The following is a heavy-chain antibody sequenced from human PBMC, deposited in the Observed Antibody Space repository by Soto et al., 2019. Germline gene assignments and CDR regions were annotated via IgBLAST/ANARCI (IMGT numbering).Heavy chain of an antibody. V-gene: IGHV3-23*01. CDR2: ISGGGDTT. Sequence: GGSLRLSCAASGFTFNNYAMTWVRQAPGKGLEWVSAISGGGDTTSYADSVKGRFTVSRDGSKNTLYLQMNSLRAEDTAVYYCAKDGSPYYDFSHMDVWGQGTTVTVSS. D-gene: IGHD3-3*01. CDR3: AKDGSPYYDFSHMDV. CDR1: GFTFNNYA. J-gene: IGHJ6*02.